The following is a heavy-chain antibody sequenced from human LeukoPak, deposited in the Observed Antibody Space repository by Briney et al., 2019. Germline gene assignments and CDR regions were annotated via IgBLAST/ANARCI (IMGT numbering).Heavy chain of an antibody. D-gene: IGHD3-10*01. V-gene: IGHV3-74*01. CDR3: TTGIGNYYYY. CDR1: GSTFSRYW. CDR2: VKSDGSDT. J-gene: IGHJ4*02. Sequence: PGGSLRLSCAASGSTFSRYWMHWVRQAAWKRLVWVSRVKSDGSDTIYADSVKGRFTISRDNAKNTLYLQMDSLRAEDTAVYYCTTGIGNYYYYWGQGTLVTVAS.